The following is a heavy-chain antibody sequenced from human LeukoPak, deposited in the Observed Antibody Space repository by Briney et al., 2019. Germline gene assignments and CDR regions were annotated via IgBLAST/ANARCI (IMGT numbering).Heavy chain of an antibody. D-gene: IGHD3-10*01. V-gene: IGHV7-4-1*02. Sequence: ASVKVSCKASGYTFTSYAMNWVRQAPGQGLEWMGWINANTGNPTYAQGFTGRFVFSLDTSVSTAYLQISSLKAEDTAVYYCARESNYYGSGSYYTDYWGQGTLVTVSS. CDR2: INANTGNP. CDR1: GYTFTSYA. J-gene: IGHJ4*02. CDR3: ARESNYYGSGSYYTDY.